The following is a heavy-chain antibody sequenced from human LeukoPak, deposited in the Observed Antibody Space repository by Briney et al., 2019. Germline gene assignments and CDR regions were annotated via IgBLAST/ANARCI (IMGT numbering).Heavy chain of an antibody. J-gene: IGHJ4*02. CDR3: ARSAGMVDY. Sequence: PGGSLRLSCAASGFTFSNYWMHWVRQAPGKGLVWVSRINTDGSRTTYADSVRGRFTISRDNAKNTLYLQMNTLRAKDTAVYYCARSAGMVDYWGQGTLVTVSS. V-gene: IGHV3-74*01. CDR2: INTDGSRT. CDR1: GFTFSNYW.